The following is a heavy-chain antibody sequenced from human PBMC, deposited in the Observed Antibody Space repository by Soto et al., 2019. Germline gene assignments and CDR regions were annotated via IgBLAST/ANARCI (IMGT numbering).Heavy chain of an antibody. V-gene: IGHV3-13*01. CDR3: ARNRAYCSGGSCYYRGGYYYYMDV. J-gene: IGHJ6*03. D-gene: IGHD2-15*01. CDR2: IGTAGDT. CDR1: GFTFSSYD. Sequence: PGGSLRLSCAASGFTFSSYDMHWVRQATGKGLEWVSAIGTAGDTYYPGSVKGRFTISRENAKNSLYLRMSSLRAGDTAVYYCARNRAYCSGGSCYYRGGYYYYMDVWGKGTTVTVSS.